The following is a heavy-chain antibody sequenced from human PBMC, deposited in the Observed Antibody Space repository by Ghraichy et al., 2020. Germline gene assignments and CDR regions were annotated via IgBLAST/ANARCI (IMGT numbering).Heavy chain of an antibody. J-gene: IGHJ3*01. D-gene: IGHD3-22*01. CDR1: GFTFSNFW. CDR2: INRDGSRT. Sequence: GESLNISCGASGFTFSNFWMYWVRQVPGEGLVWVATINRDGSRTEYADSVKGRFTISRDNAKNTLHLDMNSLRVEDTAVYSCARVGSDNSVFSKADDALDVWGQGTMVTVSS. CDR3: ARVGSDNSVFSKADDALDV. V-gene: IGHV3-74*01.